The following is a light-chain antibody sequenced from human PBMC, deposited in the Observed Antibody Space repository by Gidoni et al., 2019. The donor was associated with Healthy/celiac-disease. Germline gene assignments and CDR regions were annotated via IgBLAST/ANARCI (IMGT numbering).Light chain of an antibody. CDR1: QSISSY. CDR2: AAS. V-gene: IGKV1-39*01. J-gene: IGKJ2*01. Sequence: THITQSPSSLSASVGDRVTITCRASQSISSYLDWYQQKPGKAPKRLIYAASSLQSGVPSRFSGSGSGTEFTLTISSLQPEDFATYYCQQSYSNPYTFGQGTKLEIK. CDR3: QQSYSNPYT.